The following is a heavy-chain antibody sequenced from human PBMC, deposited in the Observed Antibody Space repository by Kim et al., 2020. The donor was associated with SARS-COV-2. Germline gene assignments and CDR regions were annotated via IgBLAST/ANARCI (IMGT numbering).Heavy chain of an antibody. CDR1: GFTFSSYA. Sequence: GGSLRLSCAASGFTFSSYAMSWVRQAPGKGLEWVSVIYSGGSSTYYADSVKGRFTISRDNSKNTLYLQMNSLRAEDTAVYYCAKSVHGYYYGSGSYGYGMDVWGQGTTVTVSS. D-gene: IGHD3-10*01. CDR2: IYSGGSST. J-gene: IGHJ6*02. V-gene: IGHV3-23*03. CDR3: AKSVHGYYYGSGSYGYGMDV.